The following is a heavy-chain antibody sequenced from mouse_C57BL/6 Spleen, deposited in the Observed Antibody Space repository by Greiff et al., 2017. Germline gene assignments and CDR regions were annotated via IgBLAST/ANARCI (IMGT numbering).Heavy chain of an antibody. Sequence: VMLVESGPGLVQPSQSLSITCTVSGFSLTSYGVHWVRQSPGKGLEWLGVIWRGGSTAYNAAFMSKLSITKDNSKSQVFFKMSSLQADDTAIYYCAKGASMFIRYCNYSMDYWGQGTSVTVSS. D-gene: IGHD2-2*01. CDR2: IWRGGST. V-gene: IGHV2-5*01. CDR1: GFSLTSYG. CDR3: AKGASMFIRYCNYSMDY. J-gene: IGHJ4*01.